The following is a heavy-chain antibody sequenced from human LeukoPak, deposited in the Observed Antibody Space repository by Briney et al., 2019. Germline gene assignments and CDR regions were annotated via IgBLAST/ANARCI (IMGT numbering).Heavy chain of an antibody. CDR1: GYTFTSYG. CDR2: ISAYNGNT. V-gene: IGHV1-18*01. J-gene: IGHJ6*03. CDR3: ARDSTDIVVVPAAIHSSPMDV. D-gene: IGHD2-2*02. Sequence: ASVKVSCKASGYTFTSYGISWVRQAPGQGLEWMGWISAYNGNTNYAQKLQGRVTMTPDTSTSTAYMELRSLRSDDTAVYYCARDSTDIVVVPAAIHSSPMDVWGKGTTVTVSS.